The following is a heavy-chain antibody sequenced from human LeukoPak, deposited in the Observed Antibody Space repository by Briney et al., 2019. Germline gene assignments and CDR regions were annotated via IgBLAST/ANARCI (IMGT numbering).Heavy chain of an antibody. CDR3: ANGYYDSSGYYTDYFDY. CDR2: ISGSGGST. D-gene: IGHD3-22*01. V-gene: IGHV3-23*01. Sequence: PGGSLTLSCAASGFTFSSYAMSWVRQAPGKGLEWVSAISGSGGSTYYADSVKGRFTISRDNSKNTLYLQMNSLRAEDTAVYYCANGYYDSSGYYTDYFDYWGQGTLVTVSS. J-gene: IGHJ4*02. CDR1: GFTFSSYA.